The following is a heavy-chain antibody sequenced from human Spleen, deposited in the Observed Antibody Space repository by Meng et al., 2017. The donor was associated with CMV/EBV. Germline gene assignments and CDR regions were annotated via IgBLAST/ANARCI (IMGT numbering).Heavy chain of an antibody. D-gene: IGHD4-23*01. CDR1: GFTFSSNS. Sequence: GESLKISCTASGFTFSSNSMNWVRQAPGKGLEWVSSISSSSSSIYYAGSVKGRFTISRDNAKNSLYLQMNSLRAEDTAVYYCARGKYYGGNSCFDYWGQGTLVTVSS. V-gene: IGHV3-21*01. CDR2: ISSSSSSI. J-gene: IGHJ4*02. CDR3: ARGKYYGGNSCFDY.